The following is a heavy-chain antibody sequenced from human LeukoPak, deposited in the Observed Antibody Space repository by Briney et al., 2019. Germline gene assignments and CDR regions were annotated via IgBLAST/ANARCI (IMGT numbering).Heavy chain of an antibody. CDR3: ARLEGGYDSSGYLYRY. V-gene: IGHV4-31*03. D-gene: IGHD3-22*01. CDR1: GGSISSGGYY. CDR2: FYYSGCT. Sequence: SETVSLTCTVSGGSISSGGYYWSWIRQHPGKGLEWIGYFYYSGCTYYNPSLKSRVTISVDTSKNQFSLKLSSVTAADTAVYYCARLEGGYDSSGYLYRYWGQGTLVTVSS. J-gene: IGHJ4*02.